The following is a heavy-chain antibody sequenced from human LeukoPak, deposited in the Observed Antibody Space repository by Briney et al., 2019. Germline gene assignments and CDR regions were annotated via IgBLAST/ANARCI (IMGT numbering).Heavy chain of an antibody. CDR1: GFSLSNYG. D-gene: IGHD1-14*01. CDR3: ARDHRPEIQYYFMDV. J-gene: IGHJ6*03. CDR2: LLYDGNTK. Sequence: GGSLRLSCAASGFSLSNYGMHWVRQAPGKGLEWVAALLYDGNTKHYADSVKGRFTISRDISKNTFYLQMNSLTAEDTAVYYCARDHRPEIQYYFMDVWGKGTTVAVSS. V-gene: IGHV3-33*01.